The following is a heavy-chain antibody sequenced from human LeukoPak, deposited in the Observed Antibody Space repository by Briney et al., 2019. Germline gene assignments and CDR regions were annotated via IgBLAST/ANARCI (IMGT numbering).Heavy chain of an antibody. CDR2: ISGSGGST. CDR1: GFTFSSYA. V-gene: IGHV3-23*01. Sequence: GGSLRLSCAASGFTFSSYAMSWVRQAPGKGLEWVSAISGSGGSTYYADSVKGRFTISRDNSKSTLYLQMNSLRAEDTAVYYCAKDTFASTIEMSIAVAGTYFDYWGQGTLVTVSS. J-gene: IGHJ4*02. D-gene: IGHD6-19*01. CDR3: AKDTFASTIEMSIAVAGTYFDY.